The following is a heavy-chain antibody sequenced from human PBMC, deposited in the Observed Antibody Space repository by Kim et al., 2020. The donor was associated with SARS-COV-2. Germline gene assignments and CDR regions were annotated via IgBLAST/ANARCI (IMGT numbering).Heavy chain of an antibody. CDR3: TKGGADIPMAQHDS. CDR1: GFTFDDYT. Sequence: GGSLRLSCGASGFTFDDYTMHWVRQRPGKGLEWVAVISWDGGRTDYRDSVKGRFTISRDNRKYSLFLQMNSLTTEDSGVYYCTKGGADIPMAQHDSWGRGTLVTVSS. D-gene: IGHD5-18*01. CDR2: ISWDGGRT. V-gene: IGHV3-43*01. J-gene: IGHJ4*02.